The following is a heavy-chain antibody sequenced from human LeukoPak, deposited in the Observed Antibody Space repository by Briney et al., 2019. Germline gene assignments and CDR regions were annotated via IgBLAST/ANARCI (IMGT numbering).Heavy chain of an antibody. CDR2: LSGSADKT. D-gene: IGHD3-22*01. CDR3: AKDLGITMIVVVGAFDI. V-gene: IGHV3-23*01. Sequence: GGSLRLSCTASGFTFSNYAMTWIRQAPGKGLEWVASLSGSADKTYHADFVKGRFTISRDNSKNTLYLQMNSLRAEDTAVYYCAKDLGITMIVVVGAFDIWGQGTMVTVSS. J-gene: IGHJ3*02. CDR1: GFTFSNYA.